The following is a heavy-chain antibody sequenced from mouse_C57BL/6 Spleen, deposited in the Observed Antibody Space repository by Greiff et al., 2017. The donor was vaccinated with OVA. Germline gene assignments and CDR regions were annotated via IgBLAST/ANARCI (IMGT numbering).Heavy chain of an antibody. J-gene: IGHJ2*01. CDR2: FYPGSGSI. CDR1: GYTFTEYP. CDR3: ARHEDYYGSSLLDY. Sequence: QVQLKESGAELVKPGASVKLSCKASGYTFTEYPIHWVKQRSGQGLEWIGWFYPGSGSITYNEKFKDKATLTADKSSITVYMELSRLTSEDSAVYFCARHEDYYGSSLLDYWGQGTTLTVSS. D-gene: IGHD1-1*01. V-gene: IGHV1-62-2*01.